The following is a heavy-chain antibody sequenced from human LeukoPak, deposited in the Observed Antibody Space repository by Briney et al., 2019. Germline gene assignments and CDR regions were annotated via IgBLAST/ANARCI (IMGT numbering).Heavy chain of an antibody. V-gene: IGHV1-2*02. D-gene: IGHD2-15*01. CDR3: ARDRWARYCSGGSCPYSFDP. J-gene: IGHJ5*02. Sequence: ASVKVSCKASGYTFTGYYMHWVRQAPGQGLEWMGWINPNSGGTNYAQKFQGRVTMTRDTSISTAHMELSRLRSDDTAVYYCARDRWARYCSGGSCPYSFDPWGQGTLVTVSS. CDR2: INPNSGGT. CDR1: GYTFTGYY.